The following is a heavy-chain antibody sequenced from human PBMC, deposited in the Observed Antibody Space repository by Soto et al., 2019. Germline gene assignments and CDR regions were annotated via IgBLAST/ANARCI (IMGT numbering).Heavy chain of an antibody. CDR3: ARLAITAMVTAHYYGMDV. CDR2: IYYSGST. J-gene: IGHJ6*02. Sequence: QVQLQESGPGLVKPSETLSLTCTVSGGSVSSGSYYWSWIRQPPGKGLEWIGYIYYSGSTNYHPSLKSRVTISGDTSKNQFSLKLSSVTAADTAVYYCARLAITAMVTAHYYGMDVWGQGTTVTVSS. V-gene: IGHV4-61*01. CDR1: GGSVSSGSYY. D-gene: IGHD5-18*01.